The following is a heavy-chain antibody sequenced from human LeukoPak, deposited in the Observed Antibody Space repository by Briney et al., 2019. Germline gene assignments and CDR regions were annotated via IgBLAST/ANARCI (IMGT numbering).Heavy chain of an antibody. V-gene: IGHV4-34*01. CDR3: SLEWLH. CDR2: INQSGTT. J-gene: IGHJ4*02. D-gene: IGHD3-3*01. Sequence: KPSETLSLTCAVYGGSVSHYYWTWIRQPPGKGLEWIGEINQSGTTYYNTSLKSRVTISPNTSKNQVSLKLTSVTAADTAVYYCSLEWLHWGQGTLVTVSS. CDR1: GGSVSHYY.